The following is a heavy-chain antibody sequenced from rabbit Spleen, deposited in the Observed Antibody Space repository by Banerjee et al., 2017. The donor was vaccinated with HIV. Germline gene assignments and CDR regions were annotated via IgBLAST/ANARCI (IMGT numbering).Heavy chain of an antibody. Sequence: QSLEESGGDLVKPGASLTLTCTASGVSFSSYYYMCWVRQAPGKGLEWIACIYVGSGSTHYASWAKGRFTMHKTSSTTVTLQLPSLPAADPAPYFCARDSGSSFSSYGMDLWGQGTLVTVS. V-gene: IGHV1S40*01. CDR1: GVSFSSYYY. CDR2: IYVGSGST. D-gene: IGHD8-1*01. J-gene: IGHJ6*01. CDR3: ARDSGSSFSSYGMDL.